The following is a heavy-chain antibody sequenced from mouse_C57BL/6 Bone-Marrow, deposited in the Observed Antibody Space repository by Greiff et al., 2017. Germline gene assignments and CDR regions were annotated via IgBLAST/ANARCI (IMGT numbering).Heavy chain of an antibody. CDR1: GFTFSSYA. D-gene: IGHD2-1*01. J-gene: IGHJ1*03. CDR3: TRDRHYYYRYFDV. V-gene: IGHV5-9-1*02. Sequence: EVMLVESGAGLVKPGGSLKLSCAASGFTFSSYAMSWVRQTPEKRLEWVAYISSGGDYIYYADTVKGRFTISRDNARNTLYLQMSSLKSEDTAMYYCTRDRHYYYRYFDVWGTGTTVTVSS. CDR2: ISSGGDYI.